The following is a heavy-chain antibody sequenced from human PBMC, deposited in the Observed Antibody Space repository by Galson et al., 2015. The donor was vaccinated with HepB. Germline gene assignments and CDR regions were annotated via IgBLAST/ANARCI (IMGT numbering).Heavy chain of an antibody. CDR1: GFPFNNYA. J-gene: IGHJ4*02. Sequence: SLRLSCAASGFPFNNYAMSWVRQAPGTGLEWVSAISGSGGSKYYADSVKGRFTISRDNSGDTLYLQMNSLRAEDTAIYYCAKDLYSGYDYYFHSWGQGTLVTVSS. V-gene: IGHV3-23*01. CDR2: ISGSGGSK. CDR3: AKDLYSGYDYYFHS. D-gene: IGHD5-12*01.